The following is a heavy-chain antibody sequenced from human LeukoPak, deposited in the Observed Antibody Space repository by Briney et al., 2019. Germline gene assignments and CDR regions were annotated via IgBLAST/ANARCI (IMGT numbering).Heavy chain of an antibody. CDR2: ISWNSGYI. V-gene: IGHV3-9*01. J-gene: IGHJ4*02. D-gene: IGHD6-19*01. Sequence: GGSLRLSCAAFGFTFDNYAMHWVRQAPGKGLEWLSIISWNSGYIGYADSVKGRFTISRDNAKKSLDLQMNSLRAEDTAFYYCAKVRGTYSSGYFFDYWGQGTLVTVSS. CDR3: AKVRGTYSSGYFFDY. CDR1: GFTFDNYA.